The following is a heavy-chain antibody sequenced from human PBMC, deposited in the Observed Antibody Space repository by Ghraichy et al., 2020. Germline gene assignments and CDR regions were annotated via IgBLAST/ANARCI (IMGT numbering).Heavy chain of an antibody. CDR1: GGSISSSSYY. Sequence: SETLSLTCTVSGGSISSSSYYWGWIRQPPGKGLEWIGSIYYSGSTYYNPSLKSRVTISVDTSKNQFSLKLSSVTAADTAVYYCARLSRVSPKYQLLHRQEKLRYFDLWGRGTLVTVSS. V-gene: IGHV4-39*01. D-gene: IGHD2-2*02. J-gene: IGHJ2*01. CDR2: IYYSGST. CDR3: ARLSRVSPKYQLLHRQEKLRYFDL.